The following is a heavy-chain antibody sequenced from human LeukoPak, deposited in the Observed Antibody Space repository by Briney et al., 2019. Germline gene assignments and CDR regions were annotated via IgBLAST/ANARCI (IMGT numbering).Heavy chain of an antibody. Sequence: SETLSLTCTVSGGSISSYYWSWIRQPPGKGLEWIGYIYYSGSTNYNPSLKSRVTISVDTSKNQFSLKLSSVTAADTAVYYCARSISGFGAFDIWGQGTMVTVSS. V-gene: IGHV4-59*01. CDR2: IYYSGST. CDR1: GGSISSYY. CDR3: ARSISGFGAFDI. J-gene: IGHJ3*02. D-gene: IGHD3-22*01.